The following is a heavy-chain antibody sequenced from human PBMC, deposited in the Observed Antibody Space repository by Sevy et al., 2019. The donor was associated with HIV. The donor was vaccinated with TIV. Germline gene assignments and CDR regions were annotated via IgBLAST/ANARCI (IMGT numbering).Heavy chain of an antibody. CDR2: ISYDGSNK. CDR1: GFTFSSYG. D-gene: IGHD5-18*01. J-gene: IGHJ4*02. Sequence: GGSLRLSCAASGFTFSSYGMHWVRQAPGKGLEWVAVISYDGSNKYYADSVKGRFTISRDNSKNTRYLQMNSLRAEDTAVYYCAKDSGYSYGYAAADYWGQGTLVTVSS. V-gene: IGHV3-30*18. CDR3: AKDSGYSYGYAAADY.